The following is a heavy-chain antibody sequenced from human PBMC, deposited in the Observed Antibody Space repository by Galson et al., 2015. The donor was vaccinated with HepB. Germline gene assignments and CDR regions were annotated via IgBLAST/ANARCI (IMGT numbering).Heavy chain of an antibody. CDR2: INHSGST. D-gene: IGHD5-12*01. J-gene: IGHJ4*02. CDR1: GGSFSGYY. V-gene: IGHV4-34*01. Sequence: LSLTCAVYGGSFSGYYWSWIRQPPGKGLEWIGEINHSGSTNYNPSLKSRVTISVDTSKNQFSLKLSSVTAADTAVYYCARGGEVATLDYWGQGTLVTVSS. CDR3: ARGGEVATLDY.